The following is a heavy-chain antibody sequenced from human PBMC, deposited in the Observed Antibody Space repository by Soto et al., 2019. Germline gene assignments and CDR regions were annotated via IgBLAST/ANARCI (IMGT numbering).Heavy chain of an antibody. V-gene: IGHV3-15*01. Sequence: EVQLVESGGGLVKPGGSLRLSCAASGFTFSNAWLSWVRQAPGKGLDWVGRIKSKTAGGTTDYAAPVKGRFTISRDDSKNTLYLQMNSLKTEDTAVYYCATRPTCSYVGPEKYLQHWGQGTLVTVSS. J-gene: IGHJ1*01. CDR3: ATRPTCSYVGPEKYLQH. CDR2: IKSKTAGGTT. D-gene: IGHD3-16*01. CDR1: GFTFSNAW.